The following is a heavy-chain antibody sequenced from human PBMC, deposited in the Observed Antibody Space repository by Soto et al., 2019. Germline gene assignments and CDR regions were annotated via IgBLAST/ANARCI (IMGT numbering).Heavy chain of an antibody. CDR3: ARERPYCTNGVCYYYYGMDG. D-gene: IGHD2-8*01. CDR1: GYTFTSYG. J-gene: IGHJ6*02. CDR2: ISAYNGNT. Sequence: QVQLVQSGAEVKKPGASVKVSCKASGYTFTSYGISWVRQAPGQGLEWMGWISAYNGNTNYAQKLQGRVTMTTDTSTSTAYMELRSLRSDDTAVYYCARERPYCTNGVCYYYYGMDGWGQGTTVTVAS. V-gene: IGHV1-18*01.